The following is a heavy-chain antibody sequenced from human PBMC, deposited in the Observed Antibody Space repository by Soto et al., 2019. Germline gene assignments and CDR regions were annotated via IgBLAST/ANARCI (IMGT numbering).Heavy chain of an antibody. V-gene: IGHV1-2*02. CDR2: INPQTGGT. CDR1: GYTFTGYY. D-gene: IGHD2-2*01. CDR3: ARERYQVISDGMDV. J-gene: IGHJ6*02. Sequence: ASVKVSCKASGYTFTGYYIHWVREAPGQGLEWMGWINPQTGGTSYAQKFQGRVTLSRDTSINTAYLELSRLTFDDAAVYFCARERYQVISDGMDVWGQGTRSPSP.